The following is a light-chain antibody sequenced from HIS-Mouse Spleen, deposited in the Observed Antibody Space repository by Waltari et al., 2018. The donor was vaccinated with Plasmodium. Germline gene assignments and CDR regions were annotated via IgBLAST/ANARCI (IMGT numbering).Light chain of an antibody. CDR1: SSNIGSNY. CDR2: RNK. CDR3: AAWDDSLSGPV. Sequence: QSVLTQPPSASGTPGQRVTISCSGSSSNIGSNYVYWYQHLQGTAPKLLIYRNKQRPSGVPDRFSGSKSGTSASLAISGLRSEDEADYYCAAWDDSLSGPVFGGGTKLTVL. V-gene: IGLV1-47*01. J-gene: IGLJ2*01.